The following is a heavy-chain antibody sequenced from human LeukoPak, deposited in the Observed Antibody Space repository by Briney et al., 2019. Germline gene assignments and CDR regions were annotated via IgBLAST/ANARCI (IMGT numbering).Heavy chain of an antibody. CDR2: INPNSGGT. CDR3: ARDQPGDTLSEY. Sequence: ASVKVSCKASGYTFTGYYMHWVGQAPGQGLEWMGWINPNSGGTNYAQKFQGWVTMTRDTSTSTAYMELRSLSPDDTAVYYCARDQPGDTLSEYWGQGTLVTVSS. J-gene: IGHJ4*02. CDR1: GYTFTGYY. D-gene: IGHD2-21*02. V-gene: IGHV1-2*04.